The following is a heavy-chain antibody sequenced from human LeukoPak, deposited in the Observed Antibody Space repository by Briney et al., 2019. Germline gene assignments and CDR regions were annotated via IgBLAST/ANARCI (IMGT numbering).Heavy chain of an antibody. D-gene: IGHD3-10*01. J-gene: IGHJ6*03. CDR3: ARGPPPHYYGSAYMDV. CDR1: GGSISSYY. CDR2: IYYSGST. V-gene: IGHV4-59*01. Sequence: SETLSLTCTVSGGSISSYYWSWIRQPPGKGLEWIGDIYYSGSTNYNPSLKSRVTISVDTSKNQFSLKLSSVTAADTAVYYCARGPPPHYYGSAYMDVWGKGTTVTVSS.